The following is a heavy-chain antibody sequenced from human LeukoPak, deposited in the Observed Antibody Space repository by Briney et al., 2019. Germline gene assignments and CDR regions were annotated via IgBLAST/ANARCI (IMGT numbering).Heavy chain of an antibody. D-gene: IGHD2-2*01. CDR1: GYTLTELS. Sequence: ASVKVSCKVSGYTLTELSMHWVRQAPGKGLEWMGGFDPEDGETIYAQKFQGRVTMTEDTSTDTAYMELSSLRSEDTAVYHCALTPLYCSSTSCRYYYYGMDVWGQGTTVTVSS. CDR3: ALTPLYCSSTSCRYYYYGMDV. J-gene: IGHJ6*02. CDR2: FDPEDGET. V-gene: IGHV1-24*01.